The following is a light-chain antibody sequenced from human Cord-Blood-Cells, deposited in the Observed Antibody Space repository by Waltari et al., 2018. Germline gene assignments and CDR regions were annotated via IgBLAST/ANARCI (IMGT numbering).Light chain of an antibody. CDR1: SSDVGGYNY. Sequence: QSALTQPRSVSGSPGQSVTISCTGTSSDVGGYNYVSWYQQHPGKAPKLMIYDVSKRPSGVPDRFSVSTSGNTASLTISVLQAEDEADYYCCAYAGSYTLVFGGGTKLTVL. J-gene: IGLJ3*02. CDR2: DVS. CDR3: CAYAGSYTLV. V-gene: IGLV2-11*01.